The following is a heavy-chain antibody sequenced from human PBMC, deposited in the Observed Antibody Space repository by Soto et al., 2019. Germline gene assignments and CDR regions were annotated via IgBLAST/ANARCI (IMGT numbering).Heavy chain of an antibody. CDR1: GYTFTSHY. J-gene: IGHJ4*02. CDR2: INPSGGDT. CDR3: ARGGCGGECSFDY. Sequence: WASVKVSCKASGYTFTSHYIHWVRQAPGQGLEWMGIINPSGGDTTYAQKFQGTVTMTRDTSTRTVYMELSSLRSEDTAVYYCARGGCGGECSFDYWGQGTLVTVSS. D-gene: IGHD2-21*01. V-gene: IGHV1-46*01.